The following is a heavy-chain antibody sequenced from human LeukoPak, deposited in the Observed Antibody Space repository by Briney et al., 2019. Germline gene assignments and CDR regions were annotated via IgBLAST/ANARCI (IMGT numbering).Heavy chain of an antibody. V-gene: IGHV4-34*01. CDR1: GGSFSGYY. CDR2: INHSGST. CDR3: ARQLRYFDWLLLNFDY. J-gene: IGHJ4*02. D-gene: IGHD3-9*01. Sequence: SETLSLTCAVYGGSFSGYYWSWIRQPPGKGLEWIGEINHSGSTNYNPSLKSRVTISVDTSKNQFSLKLSSVTAADTAVYYCARQLRYFDWLLLNFDYWGQGTLVTVSS.